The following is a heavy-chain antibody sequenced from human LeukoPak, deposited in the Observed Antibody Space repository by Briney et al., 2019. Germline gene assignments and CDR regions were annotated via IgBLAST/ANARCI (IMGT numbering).Heavy chain of an antibody. CDR3: ASGYSGYAPFDY. CDR1: GGSISSYY. V-gene: IGHV4-4*07. CDR2: IYTSGST. J-gene: IGHJ4*02. D-gene: IGHD5-12*01. Sequence: SETLSLTCTVSGGSISSYYWSWIRQPAGKGLEWIGRIYTSGSTNYNPSLKSRVTISVDKSKNQSSLKLSSVTAADTAVYYCASGYSGYAPFDYWGQGTLVTVSS.